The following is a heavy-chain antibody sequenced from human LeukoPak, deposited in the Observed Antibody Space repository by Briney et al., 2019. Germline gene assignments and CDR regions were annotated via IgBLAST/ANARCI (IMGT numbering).Heavy chain of an antibody. CDR3: ARDFGSGWSNVDY. J-gene: IGHJ4*02. CDR1: GFTFTNYA. V-gene: IGHV3-30*04. CDR2: ISYDGTNK. D-gene: IGHD6-19*01. Sequence: QAGGSLRLSCAASGFTFTNYAMQWVRQAPGKGLQWVVLISYDGTNKYYTDSVKGRFTISRDNSKNALYLQMNSLRTEDTALYFCARDFGSGWSNVDYWGQGTLVTVSS.